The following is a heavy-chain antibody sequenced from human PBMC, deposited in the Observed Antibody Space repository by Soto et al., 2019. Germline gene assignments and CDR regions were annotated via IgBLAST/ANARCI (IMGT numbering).Heavy chain of an antibody. D-gene: IGHD3-3*01. CDR2: ISGSGGST. Sequence: PGGSLRLSCAASGFTFSSYAMSWVRQAPGKGLEWVSAISGSGGSTYYADSVKGRFTISRDNSRNTLYLQMNSLRAEDTAVYYCAKDGQGDFWSGPRQWGQGTLVTVAS. J-gene: IGHJ4*02. CDR1: GFTFSSYA. V-gene: IGHV3-23*01. CDR3: AKDGQGDFWSGPRQ.